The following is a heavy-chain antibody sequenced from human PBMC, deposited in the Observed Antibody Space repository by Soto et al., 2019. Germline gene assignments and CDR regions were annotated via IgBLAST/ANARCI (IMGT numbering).Heavy chain of an antibody. J-gene: IGHJ6*02. CDR3: ARVGVMGLDYGMDV. V-gene: IGHV1-3*01. CDR1: GYTFSNFA. D-gene: IGHD2-21*01. Sequence: GASVKVSCKASGYTFSNFAMHWVRQAPGQRLEWMGWINAYNWNTNYSQKLQGRVTMTTDTSASTAYMELRSLRSDDTAVYYCARVGVMGLDYGMDVWGQGTTVTVSS. CDR2: INAYNWNT.